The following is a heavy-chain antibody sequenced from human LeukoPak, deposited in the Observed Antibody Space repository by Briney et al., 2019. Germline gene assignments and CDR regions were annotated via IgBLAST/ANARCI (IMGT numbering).Heavy chain of an antibody. Sequence: QPGGSLRLSCAASGFTFSSYTMQWVRQAPGKGLEWVAHISSASTNIYYADSVQGRFTVSRDNAKNTLYLQMNSLRAEDTAVYYCARAAGDCSGGSCYPGEFDYWGQGTLVTVSS. CDR3: ARAAGDCSGGSCYPGEFDY. V-gene: IGHV3-48*04. CDR2: ISSASTNI. CDR1: GFTFSSYT. J-gene: IGHJ4*02. D-gene: IGHD2-15*01.